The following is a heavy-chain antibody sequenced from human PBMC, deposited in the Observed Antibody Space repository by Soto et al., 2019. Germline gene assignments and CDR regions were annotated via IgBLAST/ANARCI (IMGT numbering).Heavy chain of an antibody. Sequence: KSSETLSLTCTVSGGSISSGDYYWSWIRQPPGKGLEWIGYIYYSGSTYYNPSLKSRVTISVDTSKNQFSLKLSSVTAADTAVYYCARVRYNWNSCWFDPWGQGTLVTVSS. CDR3: ARVRYNWNSCWFDP. CDR2: IYYSGST. J-gene: IGHJ5*02. D-gene: IGHD1-7*01. CDR1: GGSISSGDYY. V-gene: IGHV4-30-4*01.